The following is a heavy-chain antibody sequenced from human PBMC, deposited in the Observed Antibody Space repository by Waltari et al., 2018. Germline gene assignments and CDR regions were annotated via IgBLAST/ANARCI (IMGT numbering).Heavy chain of an antibody. CDR3: VRVRTVAGRKGGNWFDS. CDR2: IHHSGST. Sequence: QVQLQESGPGLVKPSETLSLTCTVSGYSISSGYYWGWIRQPPGKGLEWIGSIHHSGSTYYNPSLKSRVTIFIDTSENQFSLNLSSVTAADTAVYYCVRVRTVAGRKGGNWFDSWGQGTLVTVSS. D-gene: IGHD6-19*01. J-gene: IGHJ5*01. V-gene: IGHV4-38-2*02. CDR1: GYSISSGYY.